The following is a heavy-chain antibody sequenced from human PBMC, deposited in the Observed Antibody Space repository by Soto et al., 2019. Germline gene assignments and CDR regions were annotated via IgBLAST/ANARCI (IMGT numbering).Heavy chain of an antibody. D-gene: IGHD3-10*01. CDR3: ARGSGITMVRGAFDI. CDR2: IYYSGST. Sequence: SETLSLTCTVSGGSISSGDYHWSWIRQSPGKGLEWIGYIYYSGSTYYNPSLKSRVTISVDTSKNQFSLKLSSVTAADTAVYYCARGSGITMVRGAFDIWGQGTMVTVSS. J-gene: IGHJ3*02. V-gene: IGHV4-30-4*01. CDR1: GGSISSGDYH.